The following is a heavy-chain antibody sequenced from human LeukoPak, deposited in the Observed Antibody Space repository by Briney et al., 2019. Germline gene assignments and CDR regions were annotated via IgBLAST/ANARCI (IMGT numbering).Heavy chain of an antibody. CDR3: ARTYIGGSGSYSAPFDP. D-gene: IGHD3-10*01. J-gene: IGHJ5*02. V-gene: IGHV1-69*13. CDR1: GYTFTSYG. Sequence: ASVKVSCKASGYTFTSYGISWVRQAPGQGLEWMGGIIPIFGTANYAQKFQGRVTITADESTSTAYMELSSLRSEDTAVYYCARTYIGGSGSYSAPFDPWGQGTLVTVSS. CDR2: IIPIFGTA.